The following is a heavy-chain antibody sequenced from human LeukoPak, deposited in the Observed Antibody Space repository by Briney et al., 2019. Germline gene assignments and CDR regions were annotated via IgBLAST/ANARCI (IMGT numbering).Heavy chain of an antibody. J-gene: IGHJ4*02. D-gene: IGHD3-22*01. Sequence: PGGSLRLSCAASGFTFSSYEMNWVRQAPGKGLEWVSAISGSGGSTYYADSVKGRFTISRDNSKNTLYLQMNSLRAEDTAVYYCAKWGYYYDSSGYYGWGQGTLVTVSS. V-gene: IGHV3-23*01. CDR1: GFTFSSYE. CDR3: AKWGYYYDSSGYYG. CDR2: ISGSGGST.